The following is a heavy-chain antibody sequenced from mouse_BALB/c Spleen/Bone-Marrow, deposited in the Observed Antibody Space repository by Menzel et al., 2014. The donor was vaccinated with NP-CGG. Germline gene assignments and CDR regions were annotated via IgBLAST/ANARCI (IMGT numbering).Heavy chain of an antibody. CDR3: ACNYEDAMDY. J-gene: IGHJ4*01. V-gene: IGHV6-6*02. CDR2: IRLKSTNYAT. D-gene: IGHD2-1*01. CDR1: GFTFSHSW. Sequence: EVQGVESGGGLVQPGGSMKLSCVASGFTFSHSWMNWVRQSPEKGLEWVAEIRLKSTNYATHYAESVNGRFTISRDDSKSSVYLQMNNLRAEDTAIYYCACNYEDAMDYWGQGTSVTVSS.